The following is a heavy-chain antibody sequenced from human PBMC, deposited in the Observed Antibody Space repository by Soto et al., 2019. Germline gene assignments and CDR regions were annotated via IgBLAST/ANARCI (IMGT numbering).Heavy chain of an antibody. CDR1: GYTFTSYG. J-gene: IGHJ6*03. D-gene: IGHD1-1*01. CDR2: ISAYNGNT. V-gene: IGHV1-18*01. CDR3: ARGGCNAHQEQYYYYMDV. Sequence: ASVKVSCKASGYTFTSYGISWVRQAPGQGLEWMGWISAYNGNTNYAQKLQGRVTMTTDTSTSTAYMELRSLRSDDTAVYYCARGGCNAHQEQYYYYMDVWGKGTTVTVSS.